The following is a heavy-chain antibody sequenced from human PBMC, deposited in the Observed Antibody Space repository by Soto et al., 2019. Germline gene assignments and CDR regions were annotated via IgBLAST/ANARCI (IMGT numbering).Heavy chain of an antibody. J-gene: IGHJ6*02. CDR2: TYYRSKWYN. V-gene: IGHV6-1*01. CDR3: ARVNWGSFNYYYGMDV. Sequence: PSPTLSLTCAISGDSVSSNSAAWNWIRQSPSRGLEWLGRTYYRSKWYNDYAVSVKSRITINPDTSKNQFSLQLNSVTPEDTAVYYCARVNWGSFNYYYGMDVWGQGTTVTVSS. CDR1: GDSVSSNSAA. D-gene: IGHD7-27*01.